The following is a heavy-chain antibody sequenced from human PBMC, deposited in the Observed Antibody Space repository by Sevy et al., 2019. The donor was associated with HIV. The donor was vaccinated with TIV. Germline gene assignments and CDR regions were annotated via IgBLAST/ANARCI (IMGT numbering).Heavy chain of an antibody. V-gene: IGHV3-7*01. CDR3: AKEQWMVREGYYYGMDV. Sequence: GGSLRLSCAASGFAFSSHAMHWVRQAPGKGLEWVANIKEDGGEKNYVDSVKGRFTISRDNAKNSLYLQMNSLRAEDTAVYYCAKEQWMVREGYYYGMDVWGQGTTVTVSS. D-gene: IGHD6-19*01. J-gene: IGHJ6*02. CDR2: IKEDGGEK. CDR1: GFAFSSHA.